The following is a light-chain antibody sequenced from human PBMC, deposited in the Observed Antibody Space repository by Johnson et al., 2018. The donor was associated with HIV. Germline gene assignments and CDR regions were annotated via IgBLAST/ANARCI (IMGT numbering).Light chain of an antibody. Sequence: SVLTQPPSASGTPGQRVTISCSGSSSNIGSNTVNWYQQLPGTTPKLLIYSNNQRPSGVPDRFSGSKSGTSATLGITGLQTGDEADYYCGTWDSSLSGGVFGSGTKFTVL. CDR1: SSNIGSNT. CDR3: GTWDSSLSGGV. J-gene: IGLJ1*01. CDR2: SNN. V-gene: IGLV1-44*01.